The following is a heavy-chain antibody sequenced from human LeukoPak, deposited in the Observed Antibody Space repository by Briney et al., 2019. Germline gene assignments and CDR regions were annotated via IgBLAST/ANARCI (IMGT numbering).Heavy chain of an antibody. V-gene: IGHV4-59*01. CDR1: GGSISGYY. D-gene: IGHD2-15*01. CDR3: ARDFCSGGSCYSYFHY. Sequence: SETLSLTCSVSGGSISGYYWSWIRQPPGKGLEWIGYIYSSGGTNYNPSLKSRVTISLDTSKNQFSLRLSSVTAADTAVYYCARDFCSGGSCYSYFHYWGQGTLVTVSS. J-gene: IGHJ4*02. CDR2: IYSSGGT.